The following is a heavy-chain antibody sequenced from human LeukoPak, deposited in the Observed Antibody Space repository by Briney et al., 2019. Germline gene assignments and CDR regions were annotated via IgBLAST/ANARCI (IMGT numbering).Heavy chain of an antibody. Sequence: SETLSLTCAVYGGSFSGYYWSWIRQPPGKGLEWIGEINHSGSTNYNPSLKSQVTISVDTSKNQFSLKLSSVTAADTAVYYCANTPGGIAVAGTFDPWGQGTLVTVSS. D-gene: IGHD6-19*01. CDR3: ANTPGGIAVAGTFDP. J-gene: IGHJ5*02. CDR1: GGSFSGYY. V-gene: IGHV4-34*01. CDR2: INHSGST.